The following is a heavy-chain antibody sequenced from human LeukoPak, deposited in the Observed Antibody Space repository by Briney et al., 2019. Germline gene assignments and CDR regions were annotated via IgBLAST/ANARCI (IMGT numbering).Heavy chain of an antibody. J-gene: IGHJ4*02. D-gene: IGHD6-13*01. CDR1: GGSFSGYF. Sequence: PSETLSLTCAVYGGSFSGYFWTWIRQPPGKGLEWIGEINDTGSTNYNPSLKSRVTISVDTSKNQFSLKLSSVTAADTAVYYCARDPYDSSSWYRFFDYWGQGTLVTVSS. CDR3: ARDPYDSSSWYRFFDY. V-gene: IGHV4-34*01. CDR2: INDTGST.